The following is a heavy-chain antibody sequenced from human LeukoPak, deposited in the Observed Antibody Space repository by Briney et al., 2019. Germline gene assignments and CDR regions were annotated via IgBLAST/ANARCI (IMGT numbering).Heavy chain of an antibody. D-gene: IGHD5-24*01. V-gene: IGHV3-53*01. CDR2: IYSGGNT. CDR1: GFTVSSNY. Sequence: AGGSLRLSCAASGFTVSSNYMSWVRQAPGKGLEWVSLIYSGGNTYYADSVKGRFTISRDNSKNTLYLQMNSLRAEDTAVYYCATSKDGYNWPGAYYYYMDVWGKGTTVTISS. CDR3: ATSKDGYNWPGAYYYYMDV. J-gene: IGHJ6*03.